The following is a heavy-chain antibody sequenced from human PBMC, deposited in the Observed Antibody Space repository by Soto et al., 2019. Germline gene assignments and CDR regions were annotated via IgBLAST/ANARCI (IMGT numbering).Heavy chain of an antibody. CDR2: IYHSGST. CDR3: AGNLGGYCSGGSCYFDY. V-gene: IGHV4-4*02. CDR1: GGSISSSNW. Sequence: SETLSLTCAVSGGSISSSNWWSWVRQPPGKGLEWIGEIYHSGSTNYNPSLKSRVTISVDKSKNQFSLKLSSVTAADTAVYYCAGNLGGYCSGGSCYFDYWGQGTLVTVSS. D-gene: IGHD2-15*01. J-gene: IGHJ4*02.